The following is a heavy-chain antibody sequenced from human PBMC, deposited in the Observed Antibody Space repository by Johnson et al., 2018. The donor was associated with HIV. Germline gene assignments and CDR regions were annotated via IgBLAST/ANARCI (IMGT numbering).Heavy chain of an antibody. CDR3: ARTRQGAFDI. J-gene: IGHJ3*02. D-gene: IGHD1-14*01. Sequence: QVQLVESGGGVVQPGRSLRLSCAASGFTFSSYAMHWVRQAPGKGLEWVSVIYSGGSTYYADSVKGRFTISRDNSKNTLYLQMNILRAEDTAVYYCARTRQGAFDIWGQGTMVTVSS. CDR2: IYSGGST. CDR1: GFTFSSYA. V-gene: IGHV3-NL1*01.